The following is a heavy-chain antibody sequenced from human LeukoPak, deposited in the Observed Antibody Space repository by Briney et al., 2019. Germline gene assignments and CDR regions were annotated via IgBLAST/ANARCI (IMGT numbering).Heavy chain of an antibody. V-gene: IGHV1-69*13. D-gene: IGHD5-12*01. CDR1: GGTFSSYA. J-gene: IGHJ4*02. CDR3: ARSGYSGYDRRGAYYFDY. CDR2: IIPIFGTA. Sequence: ASVKVSCKASGGTFSSYAISWVRQAPGQGLEWMGGIIPIFGTANYAQKFQGRVTITADESTSTAYMELSSLRSEDTAVYYCARSGYSGYDRRGAYYFDYWGQGTLVTVSS.